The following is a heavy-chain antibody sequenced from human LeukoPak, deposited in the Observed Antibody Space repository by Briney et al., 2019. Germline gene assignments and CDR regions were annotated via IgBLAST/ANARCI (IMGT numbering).Heavy chain of an antibody. CDR3: AGGDRNGWYFDY. CDR2: INWNGAST. CDR1: GFRFDDHG. J-gene: IGHJ4*02. D-gene: IGHD6-19*01. V-gene: IGHV3-20*04. Sequence: PGGSLRLSCEASGFRFDDHGVSWVRQAPGKGLEWVSGINWNGASTGYGDSVKGRFTISRDNAKNSLYLQMNSLRAEDTALYYCAGGDRNGWYFDYWGQGVLVTVSS.